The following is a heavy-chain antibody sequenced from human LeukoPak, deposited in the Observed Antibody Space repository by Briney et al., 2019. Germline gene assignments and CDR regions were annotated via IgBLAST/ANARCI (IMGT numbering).Heavy chain of an antibody. Sequence: GGSLRLSCAASGLTFTSYAMSWVRQAPGKGLEWFSTISSSGGGTYCADSVKGRFTISRDNSKNTLYLQMSSLRAEDTAIYYCATATAFDYWGQGTLVAVSS. V-gene: IGHV3-23*01. CDR1: GLTFTSYA. CDR3: ATATAFDY. J-gene: IGHJ4*02. D-gene: IGHD5-18*01. CDR2: ISSSGGGT.